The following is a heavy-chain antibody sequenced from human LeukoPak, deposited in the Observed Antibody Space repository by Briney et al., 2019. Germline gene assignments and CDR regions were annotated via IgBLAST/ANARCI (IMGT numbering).Heavy chain of an antibody. CDR2: ISSSSSTI. V-gene: IGHV3-48*01. CDR1: GFTFSSYS. J-gene: IGHJ6*03. Sequence: PGGSLRLSCAASGFTFSSYSMNWVRQAPGTGLEWVSYISSSSSTIYYADSVKGRFTISRDNAKNSLYLQMNSLRAEDTAVYYCARESGPSYGTENYYYYMDVWGKGTTVTVSS. CDR3: ARESGPSYGTENYYYYMDV. D-gene: IGHD3-10*01.